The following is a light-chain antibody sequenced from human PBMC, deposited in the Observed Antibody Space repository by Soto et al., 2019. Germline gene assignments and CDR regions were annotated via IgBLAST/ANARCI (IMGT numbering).Light chain of an antibody. CDR1: RDITDY. J-gene: IGKJ1*01. CDR3: RQYSVYWT. Sequence: DIQMTQSPSSLSASVGDRVTITCRASRDITDYLAWYQQKPGQVPKLLISAASTLQSGVPSRFTASGSGTEFTLTINSLQPDDFATYYCRQYSVYWTFGQGTKVDIK. CDR2: AAS. V-gene: IGKV1-27*01.